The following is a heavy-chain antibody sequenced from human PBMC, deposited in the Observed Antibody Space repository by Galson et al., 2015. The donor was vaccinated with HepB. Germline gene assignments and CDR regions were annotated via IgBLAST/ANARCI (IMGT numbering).Heavy chain of an antibody. D-gene: IGHD3-22*01. J-gene: IGHJ6*02. V-gene: IGHV3-23*01. CDR2: ISGSGGST. Sequence: SLRLSCAASGFTFSSYAMSWVRQAPGKGLEWVSAISGSGGSTYYADSVKGRFTISRDNSKSTLYLQMNSLRAEDTAVYYCAKDGYYDSSGYYFTYYYYGMDVWGQGTTVTVSS. CDR3: AKDGYYDSSGYYFTYYYYGMDV. CDR1: GFTFSSYA.